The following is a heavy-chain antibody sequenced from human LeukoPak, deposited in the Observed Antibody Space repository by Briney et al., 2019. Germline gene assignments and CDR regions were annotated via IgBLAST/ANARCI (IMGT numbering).Heavy chain of an antibody. CDR1: GFTFSSYG. D-gene: IGHD3-22*01. Sequence: PGGSLRLSCAASGFTFSSYGMHWVRQAPGKGLEWVAVISYDGSNKYYADSVKGRFTISRDNSKNTLYLQMNSLRAEDTAVYYCAKDRRKIYYDSSGDAFGIWGQGTMVTVSS. J-gene: IGHJ3*02. CDR3: AKDRRKIYYDSSGDAFGI. CDR2: ISYDGSNK. V-gene: IGHV3-30*18.